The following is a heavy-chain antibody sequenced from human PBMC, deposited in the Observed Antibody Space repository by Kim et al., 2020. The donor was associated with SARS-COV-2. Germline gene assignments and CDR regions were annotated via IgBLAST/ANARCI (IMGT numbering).Heavy chain of an antibody. CDR2: ISCDGSST. CDR1: GLTFRNYW. D-gene: IGHD6-13*01. J-gene: IGHJ4*02. V-gene: IGHV3-74*01. CDR3: AAYRIVAAGTVY. Sequence: GGSLRLSCAASGLTFRNYWMYWVRQAPGKGLVWVSHISCDGSSTFYADSVKGRFTISRDNAKNTLYLQMNSLRAEDTALYYCAAYRIVAAGTVYWGLGTLVTVSS.